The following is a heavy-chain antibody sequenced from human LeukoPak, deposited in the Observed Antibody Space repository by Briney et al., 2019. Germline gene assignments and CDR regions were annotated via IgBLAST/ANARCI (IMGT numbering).Heavy chain of an antibody. V-gene: IGHV5-51*01. J-gene: IGHJ4*02. CDR2: IYPGDSDT. Sequence: RRGESLKISCKGSGYSFTNYWIGWVRQMPGKGLEWMGVIYPGDSDTRYSPSFQGQVTISADKSISTAYQRWSRLKASDTAMYYCARRYCSSTSCNPYFFDYWGQGTLVTVSS. D-gene: IGHD2-2*01. CDR3: ARRYCSSTSCNPYFFDY. CDR1: GYSFTNYW.